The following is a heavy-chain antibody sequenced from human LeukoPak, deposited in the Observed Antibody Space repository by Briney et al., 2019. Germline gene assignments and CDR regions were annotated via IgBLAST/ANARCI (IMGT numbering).Heavy chain of an antibody. J-gene: IGHJ4*02. V-gene: IGHV3-53*01. D-gene: IGHD3-22*01. Sequence: GGSLRLSCAASGFSVSSNYMSRVRQAPGKGLEWVSVIYSGGSTYYADSVRGRFTISRDNSKNTLYLQMNSLRAEDTAVYYCARDYYDSSGYLYYFDYWGQGTLVTVSS. CDR3: ARDYYDSSGYLYYFDY. CDR1: GFSVSSNY. CDR2: IYSGGST.